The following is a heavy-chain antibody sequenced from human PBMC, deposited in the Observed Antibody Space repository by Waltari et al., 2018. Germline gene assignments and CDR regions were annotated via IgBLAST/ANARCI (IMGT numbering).Heavy chain of an antibody. CDR3: ARHGPKTDDNAWFFVDWSFDV. V-gene: IGHV5-51*01. Sequence: EVQLVQSGAEVKQPGESLKISCEGSGYNFTNHWIGWVRQMPGKGLEWRGTFYPGDSDTRYSPSFQGQVTISADTSINTAYLQWRSLKASDTAIYYCARHGPKTDDNAWFFVDWSFDVWGRGTLVSVSS. CDR2: FYPGDSDT. J-gene: IGHJ2*01. CDR1: GYNFTNHW. D-gene: IGHD3-10*01.